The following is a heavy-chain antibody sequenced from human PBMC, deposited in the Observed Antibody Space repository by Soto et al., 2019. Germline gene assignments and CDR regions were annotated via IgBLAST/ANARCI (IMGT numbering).Heavy chain of an antibody. Sequence: QLQLQESGSGLVKPSQTLSHTCAVSGGSIRSGGYSWSWIRQPPGKDLECSGYIYYSGSTYYNPSLKSRVTISVDRSKNQFSLKLSSVTAADTAVYYCARVPGPWGQGTLVTVSS. J-gene: IGHJ5*02. CDR2: IYYSGST. V-gene: IGHV4-30-2*01. CDR3: ARVPGP. CDR1: GGSIRSGGYS.